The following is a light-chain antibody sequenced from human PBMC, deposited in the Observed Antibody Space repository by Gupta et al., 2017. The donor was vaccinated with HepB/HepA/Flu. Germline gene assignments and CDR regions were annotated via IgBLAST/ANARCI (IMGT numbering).Light chain of an antibody. CDR1: QNIRSN. CDR2: GVS. CDR3: QQYENCPPFT. V-gene: IGKV3-15*01. J-gene: IGKJ4*01. Sequence: EIVMTQSPATLSVSPGERATLSCRASQNIRSNLAWYQQRPGQPPRLVMYGVSTRASGIPARFSGSGCGAEFTLTISSRQSEDLGMYYCQQYENCPPFTFGGGTKLEIK.